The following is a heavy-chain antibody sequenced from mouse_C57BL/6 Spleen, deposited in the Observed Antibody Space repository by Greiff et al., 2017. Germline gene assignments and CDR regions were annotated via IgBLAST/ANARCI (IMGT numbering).Heavy chain of an antibody. J-gene: IGHJ2*01. CDR2: IYPGDGDT. CDR3: ARSRWDGGFDY. D-gene: IGHD4-1*01. Sequence: QVQLQQSGPELVKPGASVKISCKASGYAFSSSWMNWVKQRPGKGLEWIGRIYPGDGDTNYNGKFKGKATLTADKSSSTAYMQLSSLTSEDSAVYFCARSRWDGGFDYWGQGTTLTVSS. CDR1: GYAFSSSW. V-gene: IGHV1-82*01.